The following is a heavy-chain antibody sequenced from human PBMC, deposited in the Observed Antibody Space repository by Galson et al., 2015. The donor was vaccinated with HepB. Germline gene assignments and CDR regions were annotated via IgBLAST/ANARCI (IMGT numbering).Heavy chain of an antibody. V-gene: IGHV1-3*01. J-gene: IGHJ4*02. CDR2: INAGNGNT. CDR3: ARVPRGYDSSGYYYGGPDYFDY. Sequence: VSCKASGYTFTSYAMHWVRQAPGQRLVWMGWINAGNGNTKYSQKFQGRVTITRDTSASTAYMELSSLRSEDTAVYYCARVPRGYDSSGYYYGGPDYFDYWGQGTLVTVSS. CDR1: GYTFTSYA. D-gene: IGHD3-22*01.